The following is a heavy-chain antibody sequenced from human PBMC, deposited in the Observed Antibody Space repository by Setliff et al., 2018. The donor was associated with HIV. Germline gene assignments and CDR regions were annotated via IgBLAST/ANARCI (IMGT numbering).Heavy chain of an antibody. Sequence: GGSLRLSCAASGVTFSSYSMNWVRQAPGKGLEWLSYISRNSDTIYYADSVKGRFTISRDNAENSLFLQMNSLRAEDTAVYYCTRDIRFTDSGGYRGFDYWGQGILVTVSS. CDR2: ISRNSDTI. D-gene: IGHD6-25*01. CDR1: GVTFSSYS. V-gene: IGHV3-48*01. J-gene: IGHJ4*02. CDR3: TRDIRFTDSGGYRGFDY.